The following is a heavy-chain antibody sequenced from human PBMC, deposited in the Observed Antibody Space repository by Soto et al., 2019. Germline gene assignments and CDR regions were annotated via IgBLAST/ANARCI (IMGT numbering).Heavy chain of an antibody. Sequence: QVQLVESGGGVVQPGRSLRLSCAASGFTFSSYGMHWVRQAPGKGLEWVAVISYDGSNKYYADSVKGRFTISRDNSKNPLYLKMNSLRAEHPAVYYSAKNTGYSSSWYSPTTLCSPYHGQNSHYYYYGMDVWGQGTTVTVSS. CDR2: ISYDGSNK. D-gene: IGHD6-13*01. CDR1: GFTFSSYG. V-gene: IGHV3-30*18. CDR3: AKNTGYSSSWYSPTTLCSPYHGQNSHYYYYGMDV. J-gene: IGHJ6*02.